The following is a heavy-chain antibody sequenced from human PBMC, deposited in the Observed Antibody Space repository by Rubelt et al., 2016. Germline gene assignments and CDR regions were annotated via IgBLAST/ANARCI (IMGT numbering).Heavy chain of an antibody. CDR2: VHYDGTT. CDR1: GGSISGSNYR. CDR3: ARRAYGARENWYFDL. J-gene: IGHJ2*01. D-gene: IGHD4-17*01. V-gene: IGHV4-39*01. Sequence: QLQLQESGPGLVKPSETLSLTCTLSGGSISGSNYRWGWIRQPPGKGLEWIGNVHYDGTTDYTPSLKSRVTISLDTSKSQFSLKLSSVTAADTAFYYCARRAYGARENWYFDLWGRGTLVTVSS.